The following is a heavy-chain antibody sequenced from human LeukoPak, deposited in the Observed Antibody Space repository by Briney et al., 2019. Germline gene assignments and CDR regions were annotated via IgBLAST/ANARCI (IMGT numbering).Heavy chain of an antibody. CDR1: GFTFTSSA. D-gene: IGHD1-26*01. Sequence: GASVKVSCKASGFTFTSSAVQWVRQARGQRLEWIGWIVVGSGNTNYAQKFQERVTITRDMSTSTAYMELSSLRSEDTAVYYCAALPGVGATYYMDVWGKGTTVTVSS. J-gene: IGHJ6*03. CDR2: IVVGSGNT. V-gene: IGHV1-58*01. CDR3: AALPGVGATYYMDV.